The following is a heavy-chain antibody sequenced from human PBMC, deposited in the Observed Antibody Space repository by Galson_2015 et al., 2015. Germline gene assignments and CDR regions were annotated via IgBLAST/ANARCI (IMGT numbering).Heavy chain of an antibody. Sequence: SLRLSCAASGFTFSSYSMNWVRQAPGKGLEWVSSISSSSSYIYYADSVKGRFTISRDNAKNSLYLQMNSLRAEDTAVYYCARGEGSGWYAFDIWGQGTMVTVSS. J-gene: IGHJ3*02. CDR2: ISSSSSYI. V-gene: IGHV3-21*01. CDR1: GFTFSSYS. CDR3: ARGEGSGWYAFDI. D-gene: IGHD6-19*01.